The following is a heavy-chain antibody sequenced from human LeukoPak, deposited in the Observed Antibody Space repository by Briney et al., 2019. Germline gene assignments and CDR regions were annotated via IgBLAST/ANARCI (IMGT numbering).Heavy chain of an antibody. CDR1: GYTFTSYG. J-gene: IGHJ4*02. V-gene: IGHV1-18*04. CDR3: ARDKEYYGSGSYYILGY. CDR2: ISAYNCNT. Sequence: GSVKVSCKASGYTFTSYGISWVRQAPGQGLEWMGWISAYNCNTNYAQKLQGRVTMTTDTSTSTAYMELRSLRSDDTAVYYCARDKEYYGSGSYYILGYWGQGTLVTVSS. D-gene: IGHD3-10*01.